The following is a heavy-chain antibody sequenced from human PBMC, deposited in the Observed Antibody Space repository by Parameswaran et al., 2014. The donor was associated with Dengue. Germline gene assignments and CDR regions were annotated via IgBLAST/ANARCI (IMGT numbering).Heavy chain of an antibody. V-gene: IGHV7-4-1*02. J-gene: IGHJ4*02. D-gene: IGHD1-14*01. CDR2: INTNTGNP. CDR3: ARALEPRPRQYYFDY. Sequence: WVRQAPGQGLEWMGWINTNTGNPTYAQGFTGRFVFSLDTSVSTAYLQISSLKAEDTAVYYCARALEPRPRQYYFDYWGQGTLVTVSS.